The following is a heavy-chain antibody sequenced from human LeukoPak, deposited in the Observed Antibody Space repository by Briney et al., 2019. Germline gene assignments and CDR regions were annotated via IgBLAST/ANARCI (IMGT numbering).Heavy chain of an antibody. CDR2: ISSSGSTI. D-gene: IGHD1-7*01. CDR1: GFIFSSYE. CDR3: ARDGGITGTTGWFDP. Sequence: QPGGSLRLSCAASGFIFSSYEMNWVRQAPGKGLEWVSYISSSGSTIYYADSVKGRFTISRDNAKNSLYLQMNSLRAEDTAVYYCARDGGITGTTGWFDPWGQGTLVTVSS. J-gene: IGHJ5*02. V-gene: IGHV3-48*03.